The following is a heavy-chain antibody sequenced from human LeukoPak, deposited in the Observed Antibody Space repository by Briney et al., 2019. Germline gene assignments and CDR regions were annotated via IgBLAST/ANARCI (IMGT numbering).Heavy chain of an antibody. D-gene: IGHD5-12*01. CDR3: ATHSGPDFDY. CDR2: ISSSGSII. J-gene: IGHJ4*02. V-gene: IGHV3-48*03. CDR1: GFTFSSYA. Sequence: PGGSLRLSCAASGFTFSSYAMSRVRQAPGKGLEWVSYISSSGSIIHYTDSVKGRFTISRDNAKNSLYLQMNSLRTEDTAVYYCATHSGPDFDYWGQGTLVTVSS.